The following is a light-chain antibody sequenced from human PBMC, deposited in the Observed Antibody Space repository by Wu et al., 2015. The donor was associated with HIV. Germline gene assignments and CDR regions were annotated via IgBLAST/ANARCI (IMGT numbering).Light chain of an antibody. CDR3: LQDHNYPWT. CDR2: AAS. CDR1: QGITND. Sequence: AIQMTQSPSSLSASVGDRVTITCRASQGITNDLGWYQQKPGKAPKLLIYAASSLQSGVPSRFSGSGSGTDFILTISRLQPEXFATYYCLQDHNYPWTFGQGTKVEIK. V-gene: IGKV1-6*01. J-gene: IGKJ1*01.